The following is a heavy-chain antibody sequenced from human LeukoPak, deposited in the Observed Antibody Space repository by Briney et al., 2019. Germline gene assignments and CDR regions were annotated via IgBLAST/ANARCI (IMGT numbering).Heavy chain of an antibody. CDR3: ARDAKKRFDP. J-gene: IGHJ5*02. Sequence: AETLSLTCTASGGSISSYYWSWLRQPPGKGLEWVGYIYYSGSTNYNPSLMSRVTIPVDTSKNQFSLKLSSVTAADTAVYYCARDAKKRFDPWGQGTLVTVSS. V-gene: IGHV4-59*01. CDR1: GGSISSYY. CDR2: IYYSGST. D-gene: IGHD4/OR15-4a*01.